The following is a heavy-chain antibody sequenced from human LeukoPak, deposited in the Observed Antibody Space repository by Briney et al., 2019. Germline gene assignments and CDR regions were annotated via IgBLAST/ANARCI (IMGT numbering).Heavy chain of an antibody. D-gene: IGHD2-15*01. CDR3: ARLDYCSGGSCYSLGAFDI. V-gene: IGHV1-69*13. Sequence: SVKVSCKASGGTFSSYAISWVRQAPGQGLEWMGGIIPIFGTANYAQKFQGRVTITADESTSTAYMELSSLRSEDTAVYYCARLDYCSGGSCYSLGAFDIWGQGTMVIVSS. CDR2: IIPIFGTA. CDR1: GGTFSSYA. J-gene: IGHJ3*02.